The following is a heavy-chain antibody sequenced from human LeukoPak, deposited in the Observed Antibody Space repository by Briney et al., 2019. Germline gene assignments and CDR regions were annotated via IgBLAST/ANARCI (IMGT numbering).Heavy chain of an antibody. J-gene: IGHJ4*02. D-gene: IGHD1-20*01. V-gene: IGHV3-23*01. CDR2: ISGSGGST. CDR3: AKGNNWRYDY. Sequence: GGSLRLSCAASGSTFDNYAMSWVRQAPGKGLEWVSGISGSGGSTYYADSVKGRFTISRDNSKNTLYLQMNSLRAEDTAVYYCAKGNNWRYDYWGQGTLVTVSS. CDR1: GSTFDNYA.